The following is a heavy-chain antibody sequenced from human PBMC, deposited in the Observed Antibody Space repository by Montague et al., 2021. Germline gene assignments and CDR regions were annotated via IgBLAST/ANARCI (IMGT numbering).Heavy chain of an antibody. CDR1: SGSIFHAH. Sequence: SKTLSLTCTVSSGSIFHAHWSWVRQPPGKGLEWLGSMFYGGATRNNPSLKSRVTMSIDTSTNQFSLKLSFVTAADTAVYYCAKQDYFVSGTSYKGFDPWGQGILVTVSS. CDR3: AKQDYFVSGTSYKGFDP. D-gene: IGHD3-10*01. CDR2: MFYGGAT. J-gene: IGHJ5*02. V-gene: IGHV4-59*12.